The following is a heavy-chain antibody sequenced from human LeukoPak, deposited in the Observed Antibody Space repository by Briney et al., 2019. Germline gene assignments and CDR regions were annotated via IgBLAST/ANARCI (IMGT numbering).Heavy chain of an antibody. Sequence: PGGSLRLSCAASGFTFSSYAMSWVRQAPGKGLEWVSAISGSGGSTYYADSVKGRFTISRDNSKNTLYLQMNSLRAEDTAVYYCAKDRVVSSTTYYYYYGMDVWGQGTTVTVSS. V-gene: IGHV3-23*01. CDR1: GFTFSSYA. CDR2: ISGSGGST. D-gene: IGHD2-2*01. J-gene: IGHJ6*02. CDR3: AKDRVVSSTTYYYYYGMDV.